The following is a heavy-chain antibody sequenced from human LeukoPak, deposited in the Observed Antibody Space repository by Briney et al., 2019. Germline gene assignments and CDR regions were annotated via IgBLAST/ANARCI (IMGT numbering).Heavy chain of an antibody. J-gene: IGHJ5*02. Sequence: ASVKVSCMPSGYTFTSYGISGVRQAPGQGLEWMGWISAYNGNTNYAQKLQGRVTMTTDTSTSTAYMELRSLRSDDTAVYYCASGSGSYSDWFDPWGQGTLVTVSS. V-gene: IGHV1-18*01. D-gene: IGHD1-26*01. CDR2: ISAYNGNT. CDR1: GYTFTSYG. CDR3: ASGSGSYSDWFDP.